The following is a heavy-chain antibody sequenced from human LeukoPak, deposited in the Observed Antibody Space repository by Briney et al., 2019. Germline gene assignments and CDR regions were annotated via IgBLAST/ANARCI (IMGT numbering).Heavy chain of an antibody. D-gene: IGHD6-13*01. Sequence: GRSLRLSCAASGFTFSTHAMHWVRQAPGEGLEWVAVMSYDGGNKYYADSVKGRFTISRDNSKNTLYLQMNSLRVEDTAVYYCARDLAGAAAYYYYGMDVWGQGTTVTVYS. J-gene: IGHJ6*02. CDR2: MSYDGGNK. CDR3: ARDLAGAAAYYYYGMDV. CDR1: GFTFSTHA. V-gene: IGHV3-30-3*01.